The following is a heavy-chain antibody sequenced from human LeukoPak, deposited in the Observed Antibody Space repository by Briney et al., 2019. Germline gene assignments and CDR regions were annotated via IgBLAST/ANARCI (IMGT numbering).Heavy chain of an antibody. CDR1: GGSISSYY. CDR3: ARALSLYYYDSSGYYIAFDI. V-gene: IGHV4-59*01. CDR2: IYYSGST. J-gene: IGHJ3*02. D-gene: IGHD3-22*01. Sequence: PSETLSLTCTVSGGSISSYYWSWIRQPPGKGLEWIGYIYYSGSTNYNPSLKSRVTISADTSKNQFSLKLSSVTAADTAVYYCARALSLYYYDSSGYYIAFDIWGQGTMVTVSS.